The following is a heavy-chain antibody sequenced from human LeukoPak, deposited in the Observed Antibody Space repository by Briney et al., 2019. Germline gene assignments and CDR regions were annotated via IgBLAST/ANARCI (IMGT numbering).Heavy chain of an antibody. D-gene: IGHD2-21*01. Sequence: PSETLSLTCAVYGGSFSGYYWSWIRQPPGKGLEWIGSIYYSGGTYYNPSLKSRVTISVDTSKNQFSLKLSSVTAADTAVYYCARLFRHIVVFSWGATIDYWGQGTLVTVSS. CDR1: GGSFSGYY. V-gene: IGHV4-34*01. CDR2: IYYSGGT. J-gene: IGHJ4*02. CDR3: ARLFRHIVVFSWGATIDY.